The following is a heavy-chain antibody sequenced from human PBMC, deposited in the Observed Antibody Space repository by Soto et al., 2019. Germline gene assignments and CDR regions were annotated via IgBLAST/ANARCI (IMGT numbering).Heavy chain of an antibody. Sequence: PGGSLRLSCTASGFSFSSFSMNWVRQAPGKGPEWVSAISSSSSHTYYADSVKGRFTISRDNAKNSLYLQVNSLRAEDTAVYYCARDRSGSYPPGDGMDVWGQGTTVTVSS. CDR2: ISSSSSHT. CDR3: ARDRSGSYPPGDGMDV. CDR1: GFSFSSFS. J-gene: IGHJ6*02. V-gene: IGHV3-21*01. D-gene: IGHD3-10*01.